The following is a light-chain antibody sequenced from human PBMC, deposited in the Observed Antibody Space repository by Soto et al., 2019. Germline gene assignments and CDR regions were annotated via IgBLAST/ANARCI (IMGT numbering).Light chain of an antibody. CDR1: QSLFYSDGNSY. Sequence: PVTLCQPGSSASSSSQSLFYSDGNSYVNWFQQRPGQAPRRLIYQVSNRDSGVPDRFSGSGAGTDFTLKISSVEAEDVVVYYSTHSAHLLITFAEGTRLAIK. J-gene: IGKJ5*01. CDR3: THSAHLLIT. CDR2: QVS. V-gene: IGKV2-30*01.